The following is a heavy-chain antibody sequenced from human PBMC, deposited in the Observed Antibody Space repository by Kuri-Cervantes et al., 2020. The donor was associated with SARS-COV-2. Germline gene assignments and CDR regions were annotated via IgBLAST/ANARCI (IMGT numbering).Heavy chain of an antibody. CDR3: ARLGNKDQLLYYYYGMDV. Sequence: GGSLRLSCKGSGYSFTSYWISWVRQMPGKGLEWMGRIDPSDSYTNYSPSFQGHVTISADKSISTAYLQWSSLKASDTAMYYCARLGNKDQLLYYYYGMDVWGQGTTVTVSS. J-gene: IGHJ6*02. V-gene: IGHV5-10-1*01. CDR2: IDPSDSYT. D-gene: IGHD2-2*01. CDR1: GYSFTSYW.